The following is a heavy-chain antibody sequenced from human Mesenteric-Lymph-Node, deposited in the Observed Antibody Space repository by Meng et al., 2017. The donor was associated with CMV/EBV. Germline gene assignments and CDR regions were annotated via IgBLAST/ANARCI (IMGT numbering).Heavy chain of an antibody. Sequence: GESLKISCATSGFTFSNYGMHWVRQAPGKGLEPVAFIRYDAGNKYYADSVKGRFTISRDNAKTSLYLQMNSLRVEDTAVYYCARGVHYWGQGTLVTVSS. CDR3: ARGVHY. CDR1: GFTFSNYG. J-gene: IGHJ4*02. CDR2: IRYDAGNK. D-gene: IGHD4/OR15-4a*01. V-gene: IGHV3-30*02.